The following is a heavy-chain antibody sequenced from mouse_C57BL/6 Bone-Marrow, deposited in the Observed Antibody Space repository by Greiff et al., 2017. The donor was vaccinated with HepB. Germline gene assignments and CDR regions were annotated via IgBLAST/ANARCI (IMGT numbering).Heavy chain of an antibody. D-gene: IGHD1-1*01. CDR3: AREDYGSSIPYYYAMDY. CDR1: GYTFTSYW. J-gene: IGHJ4*01. CDR2: IDPNSGGT. Sequence: QVQQQQPGAELVKPGASVKLSCKASGYTFTSYWMHWVKQRPGRGLEWIGRIDPNSGGTKYNEKFKSKATLTVDKPSSTAYMQLSSLTSEDSAVYYCAREDYGSSIPYYYAMDYWGQGTSVTVSS. V-gene: IGHV1-72*01.